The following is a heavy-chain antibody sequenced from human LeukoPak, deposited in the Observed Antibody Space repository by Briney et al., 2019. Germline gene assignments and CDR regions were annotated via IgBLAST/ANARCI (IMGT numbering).Heavy chain of an antibody. J-gene: IGHJ5*02. D-gene: IGHD3-10*01. Sequence: SETLSLTCAVSGYSINSAYYWGWIRQPPGKGVEWIASMYHSGINYYNSSLKSRATMLVDTYKNQFSLKLNSVTAAYASVYYCARLTPGKNWFDPWGHGTLVTVSS. V-gene: IGHV4-38-2*01. CDR2: MYHSGIN. CDR3: ARLTPGKNWFDP. CDR1: GYSINSAYY.